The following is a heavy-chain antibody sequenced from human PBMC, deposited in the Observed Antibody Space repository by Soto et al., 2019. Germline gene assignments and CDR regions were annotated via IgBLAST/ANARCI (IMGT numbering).Heavy chain of an antibody. Sequence: LRLSCAASGFTFSSYWMSWVRQAPGKGLEWVANIKQDGSEKYYVDSVKGRFTISRDNAKNSLYLQMNSLRAEDTAVYYCARDWHGIAAAGTIRFDPWGQGTLVTVSS. CDR2: IKQDGSEK. J-gene: IGHJ5*02. D-gene: IGHD6-13*01. CDR3: ARDWHGIAAAGTIRFDP. CDR1: GFTFSSYW. V-gene: IGHV3-7*01.